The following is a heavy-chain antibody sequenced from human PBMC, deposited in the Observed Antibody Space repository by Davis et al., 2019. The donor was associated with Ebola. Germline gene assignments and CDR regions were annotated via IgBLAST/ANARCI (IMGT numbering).Heavy chain of an antibody. CDR3: ARGDYGDFIWGYGMDV. V-gene: IGHV3-13*01. D-gene: IGHD4-17*01. CDR2: IGTAGDT. J-gene: IGHJ6*02. Sequence: PGGSLRLSCAASGFTFSSYDMHWVRQATGKGLEWVSAIGTAGDTYYPGSVKGRFTISRDNSKNTLYLQMNSLRAEDTAVYYCARGDYGDFIWGYGMDVWGQGTTVTVSS. CDR1: GFTFSSYD.